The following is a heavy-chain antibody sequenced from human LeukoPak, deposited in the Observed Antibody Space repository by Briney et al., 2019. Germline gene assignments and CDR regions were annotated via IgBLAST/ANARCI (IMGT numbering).Heavy chain of an antibody. J-gene: IGHJ4*02. V-gene: IGHV3-23*01. CDR1: GFTFSSYA. CDR2: ISGSGGNT. Sequence: GGSLRLSCAASGFTFSSYAINWVRQAPGKGLEWVSVISGSGGNTYYADSVRGRFAISRDNSKSTLYLQMNSLRAEDTAVYYCSNGIYDRSYWGQGTQVTVSS. CDR3: SNGIYDRSY. D-gene: IGHD3-22*01.